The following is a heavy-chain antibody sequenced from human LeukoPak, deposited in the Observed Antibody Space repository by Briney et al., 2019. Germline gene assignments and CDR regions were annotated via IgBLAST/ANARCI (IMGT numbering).Heavy chain of an antibody. CDR3: AAREMAVSYYFDY. Sequence: SVKVSCKASGFTFTSSAMHWVRQARGQRLEWIGWIGVGSGNANYAQKFQERVTITRDTSTSTVYMELSSLRSEDTAVYYCAAREMAVSYYFDYWGQGTLVTVSS. CDR2: IGVGSGNA. J-gene: IGHJ4*02. CDR1: GFTFTSSA. D-gene: IGHD5-24*01. V-gene: IGHV1-58*02.